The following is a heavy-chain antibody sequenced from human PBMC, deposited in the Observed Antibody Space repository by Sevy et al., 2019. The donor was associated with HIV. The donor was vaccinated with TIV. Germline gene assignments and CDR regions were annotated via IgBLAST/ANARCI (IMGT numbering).Heavy chain of an antibody. V-gene: IGHV1-18*01. D-gene: IGHD6-6*01. CDR3: ARRYSSSTGKTFDY. Sequence: ASVKVSCKASGYTFTSYGISWVRQAPGEGLEWMGWISTYNGNTNYAQKLQGRVTRTTDTSTSTAYMELRSLGSDDTAVYYCARRYSSSTGKTFDYWGQGTLVTVSS. CDR1: GYTFTSYG. CDR2: ISTYNGNT. J-gene: IGHJ4*02.